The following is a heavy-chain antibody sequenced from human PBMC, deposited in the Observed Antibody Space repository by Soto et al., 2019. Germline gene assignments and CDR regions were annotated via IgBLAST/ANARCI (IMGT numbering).Heavy chain of an antibody. J-gene: IGHJ4*02. Sequence: QVQLVESGGVVVQPGRSLRLSCAASGFTFSSYGMHWVRQAPGKGLEWVAVIWYDGSNKYYADSVKGRFTISRDNSKNPLYLQMNSLRAEDTAVYYCARASRQLVYFDYWGQGTLVTVSS. CDR2: IWYDGSNK. D-gene: IGHD6-13*01. V-gene: IGHV3-33*01. CDR3: ARASRQLVYFDY. CDR1: GFTFSSYG.